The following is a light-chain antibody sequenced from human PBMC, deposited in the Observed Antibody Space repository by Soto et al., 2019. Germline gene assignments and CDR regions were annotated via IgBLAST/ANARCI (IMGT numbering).Light chain of an antibody. CDR2: SNN. Sequence: QAVVTQPPSASGTPGQRVTISCSGSSSNIGSNTVNWYQQLPGTAPKLLIYSNNQRPSGVPDGFSGSKAGTSASLAISGRQSDDEADYYCAAWDDSLNGHVVFGGGTKLTVL. CDR3: AAWDDSLNGHVV. V-gene: IGLV1-44*01. J-gene: IGLJ2*01. CDR1: SSNIGSNT.